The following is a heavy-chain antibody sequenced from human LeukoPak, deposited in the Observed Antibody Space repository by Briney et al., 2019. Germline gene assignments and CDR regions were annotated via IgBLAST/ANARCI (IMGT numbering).Heavy chain of an antibody. CDR3: VKYCDSSYLD. Sequence: SGGSLRLSCSASGFIFSPYAMHWVRQAPGKGLEYVSAISSDGGGTYYADSVKGRFTISRDNSKNTLYLQMSRLRVEDTAVYYCVKYCDSSYLDWGQGTLVTVSS. V-gene: IGHV3-64D*06. CDR2: ISSDGGGT. J-gene: IGHJ4*02. D-gene: IGHD3-3*01. CDR1: GFIFSPYA.